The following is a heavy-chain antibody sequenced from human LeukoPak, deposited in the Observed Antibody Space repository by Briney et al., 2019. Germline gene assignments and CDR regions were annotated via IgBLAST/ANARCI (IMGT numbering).Heavy chain of an antibody. CDR3: ATHNYRDSGNYFDY. D-gene: IGHD3-10*01. J-gene: IGHJ4*02. Sequence: SETLSLTCTVSGGSISSYYWSWIRQPPGKGLECIGYIYYSGSTNYNPSLKSRVTISVDTSKNQFSLKLSSVTAADTAVYFCATHNYRDSGNYFDYWGQGILVTVSS. CDR2: IYYSGST. CDR1: GGSISSYY. V-gene: IGHV4-59*01.